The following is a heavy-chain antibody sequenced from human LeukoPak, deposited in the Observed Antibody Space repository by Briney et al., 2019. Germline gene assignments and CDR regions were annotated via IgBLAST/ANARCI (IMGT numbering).Heavy chain of an antibody. CDR1: GGTFSSYA. V-gene: IGHV1-69*13. CDR2: IIPIFGTA. Sequence: ASVKVSCKASGGTFSSYAISWVRQAPGQGLEWMGGIIPIFGTANYAQKFQGRVTITGDESTSTAYMELSSLRSEDTAVYYCARPAPKGSGFLGNYWYFDLWGRGTLVTVSS. CDR3: ARPAPKGSGFLGNYWYFDL. J-gene: IGHJ2*01. D-gene: IGHD3-22*01.